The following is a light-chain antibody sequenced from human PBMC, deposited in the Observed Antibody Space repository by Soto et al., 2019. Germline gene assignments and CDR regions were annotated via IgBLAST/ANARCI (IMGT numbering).Light chain of an antibody. CDR3: AAWDDNLSGFYV. J-gene: IGLJ1*01. V-gene: IGLV1-47*01. Sequence: QSVLTQSPSASGTPGQRVTISCSGSASTIGRNYVYWYQQLPGMAPKLLIYRNSQRPSGVPDRFSGSKSGNSASLAISGLRSEDEADYYCAAWDDNLSGFYVFGAGTKVTVL. CDR2: RNS. CDR1: ASTIGRNY.